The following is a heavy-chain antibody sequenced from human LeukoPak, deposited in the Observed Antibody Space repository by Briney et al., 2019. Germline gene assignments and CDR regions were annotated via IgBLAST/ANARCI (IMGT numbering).Heavy chain of an antibody. Sequence: GGSLNLSCAASDLPFGGKALTWAAKPPGKGLRWFPPIRGGGGSTYYVDSVKGRFTISRDNSKNTLYLQMNSLRAEDTAVYYCAKPSLYYYDTSGYYRYWYFDLWGRGTLVTVSS. D-gene: IGHD3-22*01. CDR2: IRGGGGST. J-gene: IGHJ2*01. V-gene: IGHV3-23*01. CDR3: AKPSLYYYDTSGYYRYWYFDL. CDR1: DLPFGGKA.